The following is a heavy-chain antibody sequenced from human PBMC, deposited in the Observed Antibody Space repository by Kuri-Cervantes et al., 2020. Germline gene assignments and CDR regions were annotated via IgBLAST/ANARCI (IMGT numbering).Heavy chain of an antibody. D-gene: IGHD2-8*01. CDR3: ARGPVVYEFDP. V-gene: IGHV4-34*01. Sequence: SETLSLTCAVYGGSFSGYYWSWIRQPPGKGLEWNGEINHSGSTNYNPSLKSRVTISVDTSKNQFSLKLSSVTAADTAVYYCARGPVVYEFDPWGQGTLVTVSS. J-gene: IGHJ5*02. CDR2: INHSGST. CDR1: GGSFSGYY.